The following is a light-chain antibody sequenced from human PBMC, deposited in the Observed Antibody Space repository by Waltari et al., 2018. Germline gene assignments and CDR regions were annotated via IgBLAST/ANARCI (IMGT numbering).Light chain of an antibody. CDR2: DVT. J-gene: IGLJ2*01. Sequence: QSALTQPASLSGSPGPSIPIPCPGTPIDVGGGNYVPWYQQYPGKVPKLLIYDVTNRPSGVSNRFSGSKSGSTASLTISGLQAEDEADYYCSSYRSSSTLVVFGGGTKLIVL. CDR1: PIDVGGGNY. CDR3: SSYRSSSTLVV. V-gene: IGLV2-14*03.